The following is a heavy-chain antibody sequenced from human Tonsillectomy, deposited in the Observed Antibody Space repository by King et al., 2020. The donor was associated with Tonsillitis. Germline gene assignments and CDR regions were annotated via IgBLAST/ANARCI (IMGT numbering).Heavy chain of an antibody. V-gene: IGHV3-23*04. D-gene: IGHD1-26*01. Sequence: VQLVESGGGLVQPGGSLRLSCAASGFTFSSYAMSWVRQAPGKGLEWVSAISGRGDTTYYADSVKGRFTISRDNSKNTLYLQVNSLRADDTAVYYCAKDGIMGESLDYWGQGTLVTVSS. CDR3: AKDGIMGESLDY. CDR1: GFTFSSYA. J-gene: IGHJ4*02. CDR2: ISGRGDTT.